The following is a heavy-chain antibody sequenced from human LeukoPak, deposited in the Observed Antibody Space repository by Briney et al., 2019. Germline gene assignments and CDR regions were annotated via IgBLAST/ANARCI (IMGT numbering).Heavy chain of an antibody. CDR1: GYTFTGYY. Sequence: ASVTVSFKASGYTFTGYYMHWVRQAPGQGLEWMGWINPNSGGTNYAQKFQGRVTMTRDTSISTAYMELSRLRSDDTAVYYCARDTMTTVTTGYYYGMDVWGQGTTVTVSS. D-gene: IGHD4-17*01. CDR2: INPNSGGT. J-gene: IGHJ6*02. V-gene: IGHV1-2*02. CDR3: ARDTMTTVTTGYYYGMDV.